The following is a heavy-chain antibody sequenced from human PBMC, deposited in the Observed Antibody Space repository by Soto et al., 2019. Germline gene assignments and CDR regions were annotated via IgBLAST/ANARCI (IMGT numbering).Heavy chain of an antibody. Sequence: EVQLVESGGGLVQPGGSLRLSCAASGFTFSSYSMNWVRQAPGKGLEWVSYISSSSRTIYYADSVKGRFTISRDNAKNSLHLQMNSLRAEATADFYCARARFGTPMDHDGYFDYWGQGTLVTVSS. J-gene: IGHJ4*02. D-gene: IGHD5-18*01. CDR1: GFTFSSYS. CDR3: ARARFGTPMDHDGYFDY. CDR2: ISSSSRTI. V-gene: IGHV3-48*01.